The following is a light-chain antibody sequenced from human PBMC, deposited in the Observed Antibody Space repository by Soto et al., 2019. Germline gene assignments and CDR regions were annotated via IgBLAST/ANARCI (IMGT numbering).Light chain of an antibody. CDR2: SDS. CDR3: AAWDDSLNGCV. J-gene: IGLJ1*01. Sequence: SVLTHPPSASGTPGQRVTISCSGSSSNIGTYRVSWYQHFPGTAPRLLIYSDSQRPSGVPDRFSASKSGASASLAISGLQSEDEAYFYCAAWDDSLNGCVFGTGTKVTVL. V-gene: IGLV1-44*01. CDR1: SSNIGTYR.